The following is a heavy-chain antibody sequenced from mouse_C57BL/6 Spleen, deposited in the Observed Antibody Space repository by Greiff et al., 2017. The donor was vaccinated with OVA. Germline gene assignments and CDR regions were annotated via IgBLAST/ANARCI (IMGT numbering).Heavy chain of an antibody. CDR3: ARWWYGDYWYFEV. CDR1: GYTFTSYW. D-gene: IGHD1-1*02. J-gene: IGHJ1*03. CDR2: IDPSDSYT. V-gene: IGHV1-50*01. Sequence: QVQLQQPGAELVKPGASVKLSCKASGYTFTSYWMQWVKQRPGQGLEWIGEIDPSDSYTNYNQKFKGKANLTVDTSSSTAYMQLSSLTSEDSADYSCARWWYGDYWYFEVWGTGTTVTVSS.